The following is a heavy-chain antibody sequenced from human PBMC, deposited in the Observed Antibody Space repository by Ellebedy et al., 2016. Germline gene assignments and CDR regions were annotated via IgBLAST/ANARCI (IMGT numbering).Heavy chain of an antibody. V-gene: IGHV4-59*02. CDR3: AKWNCDWNAYDV. D-gene: IGHD1-1*01. CDR1: GGSVSSAY. Sequence: SETLSLTCNVSGGSVSSAYWNWIRRPPGKGLEWIGYVFHTGTTNYSPYLKSRVTMSVDTSKSQFSLGLTSVTAADTAVYYCAKWNCDWNAYDVWGQGTMVTVSS. J-gene: IGHJ3*01. CDR2: VFHTGTT.